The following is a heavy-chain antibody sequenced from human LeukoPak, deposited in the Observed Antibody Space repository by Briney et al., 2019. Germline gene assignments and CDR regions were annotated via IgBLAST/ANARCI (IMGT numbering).Heavy chain of an antibody. Sequence: PSETLSLTCTVSGGSISSYYWSWIRQPAGKGLEWIGRTYTSGSTNYNPSLKSRVTMSVDTSKNQFSLKLSSVTAADTAVYYCARGPKYYDFWSGYSVTLDYWGQGTLVTVSS. CDR3: ARGPKYYDFWSGYSVTLDY. D-gene: IGHD3-3*01. V-gene: IGHV4-4*07. CDR2: TYTSGST. J-gene: IGHJ4*02. CDR1: GGSISSYY.